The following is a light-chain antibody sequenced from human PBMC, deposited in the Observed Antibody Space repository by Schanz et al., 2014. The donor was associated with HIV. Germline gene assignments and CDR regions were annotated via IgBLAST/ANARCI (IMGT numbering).Light chain of an antibody. V-gene: IGLV1-44*01. J-gene: IGLJ2*01. CDR2: GND. CDR3: AAWDDSLNGRV. CDR1: GSNIGNNF. Sequence: QSVLTQPPSASGTPGQRVAISCSGSGSNIGNNFVDWYQHLPGAAPKLLIYGNDQRPSGVPDRFSASKSGTSASLAISGLHSEDEADYHCAAWDDSLNGRVFGGGTKLTVL.